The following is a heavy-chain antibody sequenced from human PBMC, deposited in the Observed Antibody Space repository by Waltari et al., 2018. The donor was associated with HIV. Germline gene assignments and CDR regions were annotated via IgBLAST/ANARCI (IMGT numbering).Heavy chain of an antibody. D-gene: IGHD1-1*01. CDR1: GFTFGTYW. CDR2: IKPDGSAK. V-gene: IGHV3-7*01. Sequence: EVQLVESGGGLVQPGGSLRLSCAVSGFTFGTYWMSWVRQAPGKGLEWVGNIKPDGSAKEYVDSMKGRFTSSRENAKNSLYLQMKSLGAEDRAVYYWARDGDWKSDFWGQGILVTVSS. CDR3: ARDGDWKSDF. J-gene: IGHJ4*02.